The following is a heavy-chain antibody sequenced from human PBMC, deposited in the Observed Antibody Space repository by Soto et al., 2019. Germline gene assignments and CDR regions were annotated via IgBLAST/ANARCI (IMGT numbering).Heavy chain of an antibody. J-gene: IGHJ3*02. CDR3: ARWAFARNYWYFGALDI. Sequence: GPEVKKPGASVKVSCKASGYSFSNFGISWVRQAPGQGPEWMGWISTSDGNTNYAQRLHERVTMTIDTSTTTVYMELRSLTFDDTAVYFCARWAFARNYWYFGALDIWGQGTIVTVSS. V-gene: IGHV1-18*04. CDR2: ISTSDGNT. CDR1: GYSFSNFG. D-gene: IGHD6-13*01.